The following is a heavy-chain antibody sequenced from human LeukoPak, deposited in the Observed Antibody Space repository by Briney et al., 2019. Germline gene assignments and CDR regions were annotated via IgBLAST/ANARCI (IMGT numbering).Heavy chain of an antibody. D-gene: IGHD4-11*01. CDR3: AKSPTATVTTGEGYYYYYMDV. Sequence: GGSLRLSCAASGFTFSSYAMSWVRQAPGKGLEWVSAISGSGGSTYYADSVKGRFTISRDNSKNTLYLQMNSLRAEDTAVYYCAKSPTATVTTGEGYYYYYMDVWGKGTTVTVSS. V-gene: IGHV3-23*01. CDR2: ISGSGGST. J-gene: IGHJ6*03. CDR1: GFTFSSYA.